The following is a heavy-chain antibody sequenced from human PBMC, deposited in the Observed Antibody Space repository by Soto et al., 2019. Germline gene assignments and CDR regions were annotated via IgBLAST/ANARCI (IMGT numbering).Heavy chain of an antibody. CDR3: ARRYYGSGSYSYYFDY. D-gene: IGHD3-10*01. J-gene: IGHJ4*02. V-gene: IGHV5-51*01. CDR1: GYSFTGYW. CDR2: IYPGDSDT. Sequence: GESLKISCKGSGYSFTGYWIGWARQMPGKCLEWMGIIYPGDSDTRYSPSFQGQVTISADKSISTAYLQWSSLKASDTAMYYCARRYYGSGSYSYYFDYWGQGTLVTVSS.